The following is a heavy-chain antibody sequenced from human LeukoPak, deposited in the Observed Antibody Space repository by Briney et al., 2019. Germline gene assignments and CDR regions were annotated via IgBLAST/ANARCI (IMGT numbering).Heavy chain of an antibody. D-gene: IGHD6-13*01. J-gene: IGHJ1*01. V-gene: IGHV3-30*02. CDR1: GFTFSSYG. CDR3: ARDDSSSSEPYFQH. CDR2: IRYDGSNK. Sequence: PGGSLRLSCAASGFTFSSYGMHWVRQAPGKGLEWVAFIRYDGSNKYYADSVKGRFTISRDNSKNTLYLQMNSLRAEDTAVYYCARDDSSSSEPYFQHWGQGTLVTVSS.